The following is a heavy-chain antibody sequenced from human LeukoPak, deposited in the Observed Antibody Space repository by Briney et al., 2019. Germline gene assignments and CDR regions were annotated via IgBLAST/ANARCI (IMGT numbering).Heavy chain of an antibody. J-gene: IGHJ4*02. D-gene: IGHD5-24*01. Sequence: PSETLSLTCTVSGGSISSGSYYWSWIRQPAGKGLEWIGRIYTSGSTNYNPSLRSRVTISVDTSKNQFSLKLSSVTAADTAVYYCARDGYNYRRFDYWGQGTLVTVSS. V-gene: IGHV4-61*02. CDR1: GGSISSGSYY. CDR3: ARDGYNYRRFDY. CDR2: IYTSGST.